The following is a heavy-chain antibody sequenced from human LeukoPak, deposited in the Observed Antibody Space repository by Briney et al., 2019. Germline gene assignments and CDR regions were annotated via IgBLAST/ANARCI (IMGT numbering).Heavy chain of an antibody. CDR3: ATDSGYSYAYSVGRARGFDP. CDR1: GFTFSDYY. J-gene: IGHJ5*02. CDR2: ISSSGSTI. D-gene: IGHD5-18*01. V-gene: IGHV3-11*01. Sequence: GGSLRLSCAASGFTFSDYYMSWIRQAPGKGLEWVSYISSSGSTIYYADSVKGRFTISRDNAKNSLYLQMNSLRAEDTAVYYCATDSGYSYAYSVGRARGFDPWGQGTLVTVSS.